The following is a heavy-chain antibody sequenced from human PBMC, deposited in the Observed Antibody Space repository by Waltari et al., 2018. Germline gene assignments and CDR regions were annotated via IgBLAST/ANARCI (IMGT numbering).Heavy chain of an antibody. D-gene: IGHD6-19*01. CDR3: AKDWAGRQWLARCFDY. CDR1: GFTFSSYA. V-gene: IGHV3-23*01. J-gene: IGHJ4*02. CDR2: ISGSGGRT. Sequence: EVQLLESGGGLVQPGGSLRLSCAASGFTFSSYAMSWVRQAPGKGLELVSAISGSGGRTYYADSVKGRFTISRDNTKNTLYLQMNSLRAEDTAVYYCAKDWAGRQWLARCFDYWGQGTLVTVSS.